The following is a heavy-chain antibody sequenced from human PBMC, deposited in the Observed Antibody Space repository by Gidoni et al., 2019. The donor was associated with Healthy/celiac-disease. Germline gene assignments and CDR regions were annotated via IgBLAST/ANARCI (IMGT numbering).Heavy chain of an antibody. J-gene: IGHJ3*02. D-gene: IGHD3-10*01. CDR2: INSDGSST. CDR1: GFTFRSDW. CDR3: ARVGARFRAFDAFDI. Sequence: ELQLVASGGGLVPPGGSLRLPCAASGFTFRSDWLHWVRQAPGKGRVGVSRINSDGSSTSYADSVKGRFTISRDNAKNTLYLQMNSLRAEDTAVYYCARVGARFRAFDAFDIWGQGTMVTVSS. V-gene: IGHV3-74*01.